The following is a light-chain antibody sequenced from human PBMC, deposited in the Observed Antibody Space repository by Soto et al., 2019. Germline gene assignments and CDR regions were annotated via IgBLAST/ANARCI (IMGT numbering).Light chain of an antibody. J-gene: IGKJ3*01. V-gene: IGKV3-20*01. Sequence: EIVLTQSPGTLSLSPGERATLSCRASQSVSSSYLAWYQQKPGQAPRLLIYDASRATGIPDRFSGSGSGTDFTLTSTRLEPEDFAVYYCQHYGTSALFGPGNKVDI. CDR2: DAS. CDR3: QHYGTSAL. CDR1: QSVSSSY.